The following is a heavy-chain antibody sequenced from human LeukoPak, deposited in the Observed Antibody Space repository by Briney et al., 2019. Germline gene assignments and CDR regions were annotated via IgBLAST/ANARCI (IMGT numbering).Heavy chain of an antibody. D-gene: IGHD3-3*01. CDR2: ISAYNGNT. CDR3: AREMGDDFWSGYYYFDY. V-gene: IGHV1-18*04. J-gene: IGHJ4*02. CDR1: EYTFTGYY. Sequence: GASVKVSCKASEYTFTGYYMHWVRQAPGQGLEWMGWISAYNGNTNYAQKLQGRVTMTTDTSTSTAYMELRSLRSDDTAVYYCAREMGDDFWSGYYYFDYWGQGTLVTVSS.